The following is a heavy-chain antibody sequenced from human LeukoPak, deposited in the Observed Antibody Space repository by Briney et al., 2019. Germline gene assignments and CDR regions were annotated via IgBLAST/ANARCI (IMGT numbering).Heavy chain of an antibody. Sequence: GGSLRLSCAASGFTFSDYYMSWIRQAPGKGLEWVSYISSSGSTIYYADSVKGRFTISRDNAKNTLYLQMNSLRAEDTAVYYCAKDRDTMIVVANHYWGQGTLVTVSS. V-gene: IGHV3-11*01. CDR1: GFTFSDYY. D-gene: IGHD3-22*01. J-gene: IGHJ4*02. CDR3: AKDRDTMIVVANHY. CDR2: ISSSGSTI.